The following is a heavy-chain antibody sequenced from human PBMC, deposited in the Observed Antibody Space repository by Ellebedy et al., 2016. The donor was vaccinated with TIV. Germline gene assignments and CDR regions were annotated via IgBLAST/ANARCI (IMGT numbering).Heavy chain of an antibody. CDR2: INKDGSEE. Sequence: GGSLRLSXAASGFTMSENWMSWVRQAPGKGPEWVANINKDGSEEYYAVSAMGRFTISRDNAKKSLFLQMNSLRAEATAVYYCARVDKDVTDYHYYGMDVWGQGTTVTVSS. V-gene: IGHV3-7*01. CDR3: ARVDKDVTDYHYYGMDV. CDR1: GFTMSENW. D-gene: IGHD4/OR15-4a*01. J-gene: IGHJ6*02.